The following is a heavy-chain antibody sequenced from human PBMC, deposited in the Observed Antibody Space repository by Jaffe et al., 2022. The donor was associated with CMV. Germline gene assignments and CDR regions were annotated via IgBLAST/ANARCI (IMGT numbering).Heavy chain of an antibody. J-gene: IGHJ4*02. CDR1: GFTFSTYA. D-gene: IGHD4-17*01. CDR2: ISGNGVTT. Sequence: EVQLVESGGGLVQPGGSLRLSCAASGFTFSTYAMSWVRQAPGKGLEWVSFISGNGVTTYYADSVKGRFTISRDNSKNTLYLQMNSLRAEDTAVYYCAKDWERSVATVNYFDYWGQGSLVTVSS. V-gene: IGHV3-23*04. CDR3: AKDWERSVATVNYFDY.